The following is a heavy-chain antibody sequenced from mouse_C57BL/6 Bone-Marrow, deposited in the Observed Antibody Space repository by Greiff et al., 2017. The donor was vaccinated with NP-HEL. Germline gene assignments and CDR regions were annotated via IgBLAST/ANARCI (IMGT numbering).Heavy chain of an antibody. CDR3: ARGTTVVRYFDV. CDR2: INPNNGGT. J-gene: IGHJ1*03. V-gene: IGHV1-18*01. Sequence: VQLQQPGAELVKPGASVKVSCKASGYTFTDYNMDWVKQSHGKSLEWIGDINPNNGGTIYNQKFKGKATLTVDKSSSTAYMELRSLTSEDTAVYYCARGTTVVRYFDVWGTGTTVTVSS. CDR1: GYTFTDYN. D-gene: IGHD1-1*01.